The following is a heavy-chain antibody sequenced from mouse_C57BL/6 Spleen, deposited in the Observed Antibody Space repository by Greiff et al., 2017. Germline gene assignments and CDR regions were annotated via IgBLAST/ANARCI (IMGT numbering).Heavy chain of an antibody. D-gene: IGHD1-1*01. Sequence: EVMLVESGGGLVKPGGSLKLSCAASGFTFSSYTMSWVRQTLEKRLEWVATISGGGGNTNYPDSVKGRFTITRDNANNTLYLQMSSLRSEDTALYSCARPSTYSYCSKGYYAMDYWGQGTSVTVSS. V-gene: IGHV5-9*01. J-gene: IGHJ4*01. CDR2: ISGGGGNT. CDR3: ARPSTYSYCSKGYYAMDY. CDR1: GFTFSSYT.